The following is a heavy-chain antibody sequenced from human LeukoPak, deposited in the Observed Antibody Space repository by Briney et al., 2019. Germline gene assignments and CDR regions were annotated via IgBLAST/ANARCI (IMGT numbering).Heavy chain of an antibody. CDR2: IYSSGST. J-gene: IGHJ4*02. D-gene: IGHD4-17*01. CDR1: GSSISSYY. Sequence: SETLSLTCTVSGSSISSYYWSWIRQPAGKGLEWIGRIYSSGSTNDNPSLKSRVTMSVDTSKNQFSLKLSSVTAADTAVYYCAREPYGAYRESFDYWGQGILVTVSS. CDR3: AREPYGAYRESFDY. V-gene: IGHV4-4*07.